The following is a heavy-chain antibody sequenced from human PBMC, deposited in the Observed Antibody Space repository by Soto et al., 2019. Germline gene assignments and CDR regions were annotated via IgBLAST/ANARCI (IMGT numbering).Heavy chain of an antibody. CDR1: GYTFTSYG. CDR2: ISAYNGNT. CDR3: ARGPKRGELSIPRNY. Sequence: VASVKVSCKASGYTFTSYGISWVRQAPGQGLEWMGWISAYNGNTNYAQKLQGRVTMTTDTSTSTAYMELRSLRSDDTAVYYCARGPKRGELSIPRNYWGQGPLVTVSS. V-gene: IGHV1-18*01. J-gene: IGHJ4*02. D-gene: IGHD3-16*02.